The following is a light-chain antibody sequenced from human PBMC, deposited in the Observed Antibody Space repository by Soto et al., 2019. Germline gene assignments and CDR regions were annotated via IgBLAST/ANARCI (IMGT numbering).Light chain of an antibody. J-gene: IGKJ1*01. Sequence: DIVLTQSPGTLSLSPGERATLSCRATQTVTSNYLVWYQQKPGQAPRLLIFAASTRATGVPGRFSGSGSGTDFTLTISRLEPEDFAVYYCQQYGSSRAFGQGTKVEIK. CDR1: QTVTSNY. V-gene: IGKV3-20*01. CDR2: AAS. CDR3: QQYGSSRA.